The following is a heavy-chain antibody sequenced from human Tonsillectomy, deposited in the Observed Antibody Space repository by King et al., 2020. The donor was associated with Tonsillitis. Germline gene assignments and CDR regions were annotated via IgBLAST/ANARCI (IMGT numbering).Heavy chain of an antibody. V-gene: IGHV3-23*04. J-gene: IGHJ4*02. CDR2: ISGSGGSI. CDR3: AKEYYDILTGYYARPFAY. Sequence: VQLVESGGGLVQPGGSLRLSCAASGFTFSSYAMSWVRQAPGKGLEWVSAISGSGGSIYYADSVKGRFTISRDNSKNTLYLQVNSLRAEDTAVYYCAKEYYDILTGYYARPFAYWGQGTLVTVSS. CDR1: GFTFSSYA. D-gene: IGHD3-9*01.